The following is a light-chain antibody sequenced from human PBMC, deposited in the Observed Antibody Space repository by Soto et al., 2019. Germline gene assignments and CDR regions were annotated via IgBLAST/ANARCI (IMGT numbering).Light chain of an antibody. CDR3: QQYHDWRT. J-gene: IGKJ1*01. V-gene: IGKV3-15*01. CDR1: QSISTR. Sequence: EIVMTQSPATLSVTPGEGATLSCRASQSISTRLAWYQQKPGQAPSLLIYSASIRATGIPARFSGSGSGTEFTLTISSLQSEDVAIYYCQQYHDWRTFGQGTKVAIK. CDR2: SAS.